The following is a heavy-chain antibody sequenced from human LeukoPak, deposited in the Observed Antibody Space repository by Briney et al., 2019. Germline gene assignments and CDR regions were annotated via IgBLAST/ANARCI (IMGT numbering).Heavy chain of an antibody. CDR3: GQGGWSTWFDP. CDR2: ISNSGTST. CDR1: GFTFSSYA. J-gene: IGHJ5*02. V-gene: IGHV3-23*01. D-gene: IGHD3-3*01. Sequence: GGSLRLSCAASGFTFSSYAMNWVRQAPGRGLEWISGISNSGTSTYYADSVKGRFTISRDNTKNTLDLQPNREPAEDTAIYYCGQGGWSTWFDPWGQGTLVTVSS.